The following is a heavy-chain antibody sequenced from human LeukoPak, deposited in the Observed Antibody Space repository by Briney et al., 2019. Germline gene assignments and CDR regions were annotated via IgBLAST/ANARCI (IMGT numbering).Heavy chain of an antibody. D-gene: IGHD3-3*01. V-gene: IGHV4-39*01. CDR2: IYYSGST. CDR3: ARLRYYDFWSGSQGFDI. Sequence: PSETLSLTCTVSGGSISSSGYYWGWIRQPPGKGLEWIGSIYYSGSTYYNPSLKSRVTISVDTSKNQFSLKLSSVTAADTAVYYCARLRYYDFWSGSQGFDIWGQGTMVTVSS. CDR1: GGSISSSGYY. J-gene: IGHJ3*02.